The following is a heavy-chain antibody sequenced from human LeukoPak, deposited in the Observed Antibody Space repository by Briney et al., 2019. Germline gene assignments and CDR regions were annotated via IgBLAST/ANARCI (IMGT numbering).Heavy chain of an antibody. Sequence: PGGSLRLSCAASGFAFINYWMTWVRQAPGKGLQWVANIKPDGTEKNYVDSVKGRFTISRDNAKNSVYLQLNSLRVDDTALYYCARTPLTQLEPDYFDSWGQGTLVSVS. CDR2: IKPDGTEK. V-gene: IGHV3-7*01. CDR3: ARTPLTQLEPDYFDS. J-gene: IGHJ4*02. D-gene: IGHD1-1*01. CDR1: GFAFINYW.